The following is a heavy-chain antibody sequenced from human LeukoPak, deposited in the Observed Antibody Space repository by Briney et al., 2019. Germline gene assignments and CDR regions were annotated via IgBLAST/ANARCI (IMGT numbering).Heavy chain of an antibody. CDR2: IIPIFGTA. CDR3: ARDIAVAGTSLYY. CDR1: GGTFSSYA. D-gene: IGHD6-19*01. J-gene: IGHJ4*02. V-gene: IGHV1-69*13. Sequence: GASVKVSCKASGGTFSSYAISWVRRAPGQGLEWMGGIIPIFGTANYAQKFQGRVTITADESTSTAYMELSSLRSEDTAVYYCARDIAVAGTSLYYWGQGTLVTVSS.